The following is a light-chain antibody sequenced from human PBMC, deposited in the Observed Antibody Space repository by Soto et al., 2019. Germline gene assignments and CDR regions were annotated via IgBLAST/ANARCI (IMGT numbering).Light chain of an antibody. CDR2: GAS. J-gene: IGKJ1*01. Sequence: VFKQYTGTLSFSPGGRATLSCRASQSFSTNFLAWYQQKPGQTPRLLIYGASNRATGIPDRFSGSGSGTDFTLTISRLEPEDFAVYYCQQYDSSPRTFGQGTKVDIK. CDR3: QQYDSSPRT. CDR1: QSFSTNF. V-gene: IGKV3-20*01.